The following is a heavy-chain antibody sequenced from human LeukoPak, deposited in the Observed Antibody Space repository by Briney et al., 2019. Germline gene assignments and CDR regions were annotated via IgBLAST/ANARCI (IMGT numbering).Heavy chain of an antibody. V-gene: IGHV4-34*01. J-gene: IGHJ4*02. CDR2: FNHSWGA. D-gene: IGHD3-10*01. CDR3: AASLWFGIYPDY. CDR1: SVSFSGYY. Sequence: SETLSLTCGVYSVSFSGYYWTWFRQPPGKGLEWIGEFNHSWGAKYNPSLKSRATISVDTSKNHLSLSPNSVTAADTAVYYCAASLWFGIYPDYWGQGSLVTVSS.